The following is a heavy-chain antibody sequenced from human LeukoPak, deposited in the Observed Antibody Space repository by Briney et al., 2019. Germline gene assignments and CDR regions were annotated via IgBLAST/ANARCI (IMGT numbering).Heavy chain of an antibody. Sequence: SVKVSCKASGGTFSSYAISWVRQAPGQGLEWMGGIIPIFGTANSAQKFQGRVTITADKSTSTAYMELSSLRSEDTALYYCARVRKDTAMVFDYWGQGTLVTVSS. CDR1: GGTFSSYA. D-gene: IGHD5-18*01. V-gene: IGHV1-69*06. J-gene: IGHJ4*02. CDR2: IIPIFGTA. CDR3: ARVRKDTAMVFDY.